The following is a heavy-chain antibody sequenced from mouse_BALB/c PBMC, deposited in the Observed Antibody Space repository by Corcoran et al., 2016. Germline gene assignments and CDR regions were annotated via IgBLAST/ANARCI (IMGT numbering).Heavy chain of an antibody. CDR1: DFNIKDTY. CDR2: IDPANGNT. V-gene: IGHV14-3*02. CDR3: ARWDWYFDV. J-gene: IGHJ1*01. Sequence: EVQLQQSGAELVKPGASVKLSCTASDFNIKDTYMHWVKQRPEQGLEWIGRIDPANGNTKYDPKFQGKATITADTSSNTAYLQLSSLTSEDTAVYYGARWDWYFDVWGAGITVTVSS.